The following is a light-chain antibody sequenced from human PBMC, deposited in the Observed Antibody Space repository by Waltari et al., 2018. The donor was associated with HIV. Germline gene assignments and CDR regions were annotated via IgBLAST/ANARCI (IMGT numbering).Light chain of an antibody. CDR1: SANIGAGHD. V-gene: IGLV1-40*01. J-gene: IGLJ3*02. CDR3: QSYDNSLNGWV. Sequence: QSTLTQPPSVSGAPGQWVTISCTGSSANIGAGHDVQWFQQVPGTAPNLLIYNNNDRPSGVPDRFSGSKSGTSASLAITGLQAEDESDYYCQSYDNSLNGWVFGGGTKLTVL. CDR2: NNN.